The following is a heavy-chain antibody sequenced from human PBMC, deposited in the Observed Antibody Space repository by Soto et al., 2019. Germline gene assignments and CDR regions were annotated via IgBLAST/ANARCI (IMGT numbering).Heavy chain of an antibody. CDR3: ARGQLLTVGWFDP. CDR2: ISYDGSNK. V-gene: IGHV3-30-3*01. Sequence: QVQLVESGGRVVQPGRSLRLSCAASGFTFSRYAMHWVRQAPGKGLEWVAVISYDGSNKYYADSVKGRFTISRDNSKNTLYLQMNSMRAEDTAVYYCARGQLLTVGWFDPWGQGTLVTVSS. CDR1: GFTFSRYA. D-gene: IGHD2-2*01. J-gene: IGHJ5*02.